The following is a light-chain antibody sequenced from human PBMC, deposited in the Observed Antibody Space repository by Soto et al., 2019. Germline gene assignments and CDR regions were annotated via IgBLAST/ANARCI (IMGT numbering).Light chain of an antibody. CDR3: QQYYAYWT. CDR1: QNIRNL. J-gene: IGKJ1*01. Sequence: DIHLTQSPSTLSAAVGDSVTITCRASQNIRNLLAWYQQKPGKAPKPLIYDASTLKTGVPSRFSGSGSGSEFTLSITNLQPGDFATYYCQQYYAYWTFGQGTKVDIK. V-gene: IGKV1-5*01. CDR2: DAS.